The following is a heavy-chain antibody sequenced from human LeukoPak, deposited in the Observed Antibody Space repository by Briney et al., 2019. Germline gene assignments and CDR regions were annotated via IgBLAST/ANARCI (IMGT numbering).Heavy chain of an antibody. CDR2: TSYDGTKN. CDR3: ARLAEDSYGYQTDFDY. V-gene: IGHV3-30*03. J-gene: IGHJ4*02. Sequence: PGGSLRLSCAASGFTFSSYGMHWVRQAPGKGLDWVAFTSYDGTKNYYADSVKGRFTISRDNSKNTLFLQMNSLGPEDTAVYYCARLAEDSYGYQTDFDYWGQGTLVTVSS. D-gene: IGHD5-18*01. CDR1: GFTFSSYG.